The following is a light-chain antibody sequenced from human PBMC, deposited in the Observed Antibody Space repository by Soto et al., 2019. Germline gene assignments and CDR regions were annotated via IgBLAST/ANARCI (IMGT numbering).Light chain of an antibody. CDR2: KAS. J-gene: IGKJ5*01. CDR3: QQRSNWPPIT. CDR1: QSISSW. Sequence: DIQMSQSPSTLSASVGDRVTITCRASQSISSWLAWYQQKPGKAPKLLIYKASGLESGVPSRFSGSGSGTDFTLTISSLQPDDFAVYYCQQRSNWPPITFGQGTRLEIK. V-gene: IGKV1-5*03.